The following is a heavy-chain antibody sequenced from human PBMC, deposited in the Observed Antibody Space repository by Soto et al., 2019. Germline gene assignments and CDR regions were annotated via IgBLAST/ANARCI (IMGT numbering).Heavy chain of an antibody. V-gene: IGHV3-74*01. CDR1: GFIFSNCW. Sequence: PGGSLRLSCVASGFIFSNCWMHWVRQAPGMGLVWVSHINSDGSSTTYADSVKGRFTISRDNAKNTLYLQMNSLRAEDMAVYYCVRAIGHYGMDVWGRGTTVTVS. J-gene: IGHJ6*02. D-gene: IGHD3-22*01. CDR3: VRAIGHYGMDV. CDR2: INSDGSST.